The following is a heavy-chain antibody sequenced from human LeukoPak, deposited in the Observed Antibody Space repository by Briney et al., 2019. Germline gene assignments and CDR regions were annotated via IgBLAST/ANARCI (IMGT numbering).Heavy chain of an antibody. CDR1: GLTLSNAW. Sequence: GGSLRLSCAASGLTLSNAWMTWVRQAPGKGLEWVARIKSKTEGGIKDYAAPVKGTFTISRDDSENTVYLQMNSLKIEDTAVYYCATGRFGYFDSWGQGPLVFVSS. J-gene: IGHJ4*02. D-gene: IGHD3-10*01. CDR2: IKSKTEGGIK. CDR3: ATGRFGYFDS. V-gene: IGHV3-15*01.